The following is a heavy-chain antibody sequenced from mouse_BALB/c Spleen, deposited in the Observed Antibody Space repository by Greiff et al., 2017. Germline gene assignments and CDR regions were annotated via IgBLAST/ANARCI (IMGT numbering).Heavy chain of an antibody. CDR1: GFTFSSYG. Sequence: EVMLVESGGDLVKPGGSLKLSCAASGFTFSSYGMSWVRQTPDKRLEWVATISSGGSYTYYPDSVKGRFTISRDNAKNTLYRQMSSLKSEDTAMYYCARRGLDYWGQGTTLTVSS. CDR2: ISSGGSYT. V-gene: IGHV5-6*02. CDR3: ARRGLDY. D-gene: IGHD3-3*01. J-gene: IGHJ2*01.